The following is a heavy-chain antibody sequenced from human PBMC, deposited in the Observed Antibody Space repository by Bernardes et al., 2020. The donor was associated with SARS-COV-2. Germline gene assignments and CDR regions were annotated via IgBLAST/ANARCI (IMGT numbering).Heavy chain of an antibody. CDR2: VSTSGST. J-gene: IGHJ4*02. CDR3: ARESAQLVPEFDY. D-gene: IGHD6-6*01. CDR1: GGSISSDGSY. Sequence: SETLSLTCTVSGGSISSDGSYWSWIRQPAGKGLEWIGRVSTSGSTNYNPSLKSRFTISRDNAKNSLFLHMNSLRAEDTAVYYCARESAQLVPEFDYWGQGTLVTVSS. V-gene: IGHV4-61*02.